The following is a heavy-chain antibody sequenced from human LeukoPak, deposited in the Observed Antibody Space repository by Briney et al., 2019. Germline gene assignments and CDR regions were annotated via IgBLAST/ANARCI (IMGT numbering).Heavy chain of an antibody. J-gene: IGHJ6*03. CDR2: IYYSGST. CDR1: GGSISSYY. D-gene: IGHD3-10*01. Sequence: ASETLSLTCTVSGGSISSYYWSWLRHPPGKGREWSGYIYYSGSTNYNPSLKSRVTISVDTSKNPFSLKLSSVTAADTAVYYCARDTRTMVRGANYMDVWGKGTTVTVSS. V-gene: IGHV4-59*01. CDR3: ARDTRTMVRGANYMDV.